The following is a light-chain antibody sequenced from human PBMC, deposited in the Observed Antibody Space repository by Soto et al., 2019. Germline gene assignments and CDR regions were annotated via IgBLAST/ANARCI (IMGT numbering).Light chain of an antibody. CDR2: GAS. CDR3: QQYNNWPRT. V-gene: IGKV3-15*01. CDR1: QSVRSN. J-gene: IGKJ1*01. Sequence: EIVMTQSPPTLSVSPGERATLSCRASQSVRSNLAWYQQKPGQAPRLLIYGASTRASGIPGRFSVSGSGTEFTLTISSLQSEDFAVYYCQQYNNWPRTFGQGTKVEIK.